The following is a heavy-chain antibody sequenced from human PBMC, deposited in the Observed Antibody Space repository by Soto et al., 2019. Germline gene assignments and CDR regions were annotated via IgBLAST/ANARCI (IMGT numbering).Heavy chain of an antibody. D-gene: IGHD5-12*01. CDR1: GFTFSSYE. CDR2: ISSSGSTI. J-gene: IGHJ4*02. CDR3: ARIGYDYFDY. Sequence: AGGSLRLSCAASGFTFSSYEMNWVRQAPGKGLGWVSYISSSGSTIYYADSVKGRFTISRDNAKNSLYLQMNSLRAEDTAVYCCARIGYDYFDYWGQGTLVTVSS. V-gene: IGHV3-48*03.